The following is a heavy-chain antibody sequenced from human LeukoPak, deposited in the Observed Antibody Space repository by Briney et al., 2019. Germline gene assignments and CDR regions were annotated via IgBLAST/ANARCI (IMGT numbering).Heavy chain of an antibody. CDR2: IYSGGST. CDR1: GFIVSSNY. J-gene: IGHJ4*02. V-gene: IGHV3-53*01. Sequence: GGSLRLSCAVSGFIVSSNYMSWVRQAPGKGLEWVSVIYSGGSTYYADSVKGRFTISRDDSKNTLYLQMNSLRAEDTAVYYCASTHLGYCSSVSCQNDYWGQGTLVTVSS. D-gene: IGHD2-15*01. CDR3: ASTHLGYCSSVSCQNDY.